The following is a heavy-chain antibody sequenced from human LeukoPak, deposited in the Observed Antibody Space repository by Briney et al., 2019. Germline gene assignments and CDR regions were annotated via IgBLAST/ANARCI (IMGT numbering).Heavy chain of an antibody. CDR3: ARKRYDDPYFFDY. CDR1: GGSISSGDYY. Sequence: SETLSLTCTFSGGSISSGDYYGSWIRQPPGNGLEWIGYIHYSGTTYYNPSLKSRVSISVDTSKNQFSLHLNSVTAADTAVYYCARKRYDDPYFFDYWGQGTLVTVSS. V-gene: IGHV4-30-4*01. D-gene: IGHD3-22*01. CDR2: IHYSGTT. J-gene: IGHJ4*02.